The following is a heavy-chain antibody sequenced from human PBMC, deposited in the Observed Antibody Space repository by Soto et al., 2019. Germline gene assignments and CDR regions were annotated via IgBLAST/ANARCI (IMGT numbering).Heavy chain of an antibody. Sequence: GGSLRLSCAASGFTVSSNYMSWVRQAPGKGLEWVSVIYSGGSTYYADSVKGRFTISRDNSKNTLYLQMNSLRAEDTAVYNCARDTGRDGYNLFDYWGQGALVTVSS. CDR3: ARDTGRDGYNLFDY. CDR1: GFTVSSNY. D-gene: IGHD5-12*01. J-gene: IGHJ4*02. CDR2: IYSGGST. V-gene: IGHV3-53*01.